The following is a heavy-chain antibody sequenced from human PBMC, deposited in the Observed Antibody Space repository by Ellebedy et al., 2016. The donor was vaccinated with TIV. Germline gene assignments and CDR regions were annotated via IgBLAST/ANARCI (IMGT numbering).Heavy chain of an antibody. J-gene: IGHJ5*02. CDR3: ARLGRFDP. CDR2: IYYSGST. Sequence: SETLSLTXTVSGGSVRSGSYYWNWIRQPPGKGLEWIGYIYYSGSTNYSPSLKSRVTMSVDTSKNQFSLKLSSVTAADTAVYYCARLGRFDPWGQGTLVTVSS. CDR1: GGSVRSGSYY. V-gene: IGHV4-61*01.